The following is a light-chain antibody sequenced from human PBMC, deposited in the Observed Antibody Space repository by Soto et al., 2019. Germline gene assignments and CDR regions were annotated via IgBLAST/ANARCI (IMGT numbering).Light chain of an antibody. Sequence: QSVLTQPPSASGFPGQSVTISCTGTGSDVGNYNYVSWYRQLPGKAPKLLIYEVTKRPSGVPDRFSGSKSGNTASLTVSGLQAEDEADYYCSSYAGNNNLLFGGGTQLTVL. J-gene: IGLJ3*02. V-gene: IGLV2-8*01. CDR3: SSYAGNNNLL. CDR1: GSDVGNYNY. CDR2: EVT.